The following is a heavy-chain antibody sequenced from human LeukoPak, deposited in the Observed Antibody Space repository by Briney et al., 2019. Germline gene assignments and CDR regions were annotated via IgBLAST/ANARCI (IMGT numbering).Heavy chain of an antibody. J-gene: IGHJ3*02. CDR2: IYTTGTT. Sequence: PSETLSLTCTVSGDSITSYYWSWIRQSAEKGLEWIGRIYTTGTTNYNPSLKGRVTVSVDTSKNQFFLKLRSVTAADTAVYYCARITDRTIFGEIMHGFDIWGQGTPVTVSS. CDR3: ARITDRTIFGEIMHGFDI. CDR1: GDSITSYY. D-gene: IGHD3-3*01. V-gene: IGHV4-4*07.